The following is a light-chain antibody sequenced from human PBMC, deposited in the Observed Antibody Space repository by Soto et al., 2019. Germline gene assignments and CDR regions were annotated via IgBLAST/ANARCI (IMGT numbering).Light chain of an antibody. Sequence: DVVMTQSPLSLPVTLGQPASISCRSSQSLVYSDGNTYLNWFQQRPGQSPRRLMYKVSNRDSGVPARFSGSGSGTYFTLTISRVAAEDVGFYYCMQGKHGPRTFSQGTKVDIK. CDR1: QSLVYSDGNTY. CDR2: KVS. CDR3: MQGKHGPRT. V-gene: IGKV2-30*01. J-gene: IGKJ1*01.